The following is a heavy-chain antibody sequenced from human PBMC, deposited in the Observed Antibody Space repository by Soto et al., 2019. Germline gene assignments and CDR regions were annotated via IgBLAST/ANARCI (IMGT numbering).Heavy chain of an antibody. V-gene: IGHV3-33*01. D-gene: IGHD2-15*01. J-gene: IGHJ4*02. CDR2: IWYDGSNK. CDR3: ARTCSGGSCYSDPTYDY. CDR1: GFTFSSYG. Sequence: QVQLVESGGGVVQPGRSLRLSCAASGFTFSSYGMHWVRQAPGKGLEWVAVIWYDGSNKYYADSVKGRFTISRDNSKNTLYLQMNSRRAEDTAVYYCARTCSGGSCYSDPTYDYWGQGPLVTVSS.